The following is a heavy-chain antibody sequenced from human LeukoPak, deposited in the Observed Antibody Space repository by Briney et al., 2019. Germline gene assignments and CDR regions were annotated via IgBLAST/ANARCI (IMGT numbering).Heavy chain of an antibody. CDR2: IYYSGST. Sequence: SETLSLTCTVSGGSISSYYWSWIRQPPGKGLEWIGSIYYSGSTYYNPSLKSRVTISVDTSKNQFSLKLSSVTAADTAVYYCARDARRQWLEPTGPWGQGTLVTVSS. D-gene: IGHD6-19*01. CDR3: ARDARRQWLEPTGP. CDR1: GGSISSYY. V-gene: IGHV4-59*12. J-gene: IGHJ5*02.